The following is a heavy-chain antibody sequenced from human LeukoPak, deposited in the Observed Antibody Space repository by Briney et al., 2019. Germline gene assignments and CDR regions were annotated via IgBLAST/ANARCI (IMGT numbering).Heavy chain of an antibody. Sequence: SETLSLTCAVYGESFSGYYWSWIRQPPGKGLEWIGEINHSGSTNYNPSLKSRVTISVDTSKNQFSLKLSSVTAADTAVYYCARGPVVVPAAMRVRWFDPWGQGTLVTVSS. CDR3: ARGPVVVPAAMRVRWFDP. CDR1: GESFSGYY. V-gene: IGHV4-34*01. CDR2: INHSGST. D-gene: IGHD2-2*01. J-gene: IGHJ5*02.